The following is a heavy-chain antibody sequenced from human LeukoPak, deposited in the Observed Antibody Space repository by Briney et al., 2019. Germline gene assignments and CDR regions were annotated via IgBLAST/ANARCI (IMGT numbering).Heavy chain of an antibody. J-gene: IGHJ3*02. CDR2: IYTSGST. CDR3: ARGSGYSGKSAFDI. Sequence: SQTLSLTCTVSGGSISSGSYYWSWIRQPAGKGLEWIGRIYTSGSTNYNPSLKSRVTMSVDTSKNQFSLKLSSVTAADTAVYYCARGSGYSGKSAFDIWGQGTMVTVSS. V-gene: IGHV4-61*02. D-gene: IGHD1-26*01. CDR1: GGSISSGSYY.